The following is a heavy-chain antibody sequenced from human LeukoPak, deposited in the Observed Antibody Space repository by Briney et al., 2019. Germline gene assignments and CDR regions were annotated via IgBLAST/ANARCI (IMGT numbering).Heavy chain of an antibody. J-gene: IGHJ3*02. CDR1: GGSISSYY. V-gene: IGHV4-59*12. Sequence: SETLSLTCTVSGGSISSYYWSWIRQPPGKGLEWIGYIYYSGSTNYNPSLKSRVIISVDTSKNQFSLKLSSVTAADTAVYYCARDVVVIRAFDIWGQGTMVTVSS. D-gene: IGHD3-22*01. CDR3: ARDVVVIRAFDI. CDR2: IYYSGST.